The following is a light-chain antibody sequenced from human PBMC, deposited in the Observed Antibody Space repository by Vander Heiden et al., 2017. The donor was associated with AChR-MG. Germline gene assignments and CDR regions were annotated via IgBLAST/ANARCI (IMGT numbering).Light chain of an antibody. CDR3: AAWDDSLDGSWV. J-gene: IGLJ3*02. CDR1: TSNIGNNA. Sequence: QSVLTQPPSASGTPGQRVNISCSGSTSNIGNNAVNWYQHLPGTDPKLLIYANNQRPSGVPDRFSGSKSGTSASLAISGLQSEDEADYFCAAWDDSLDGSWVFGGGTTLTGL. V-gene: IGLV1-44*01. CDR2: ANN.